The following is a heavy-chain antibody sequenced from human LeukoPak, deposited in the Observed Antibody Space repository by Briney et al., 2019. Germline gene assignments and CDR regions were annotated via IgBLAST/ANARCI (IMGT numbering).Heavy chain of an antibody. CDR3: AILHDYGGKNFDY. V-gene: IGHV4-31*03. CDR1: GGSISSGGYY. D-gene: IGHD4-23*01. CDR2: IYYSGST. J-gene: IGHJ4*02. Sequence: SETLSLTCTVSGGSISSGGYYWSWIRQHPGKGLEWFGYIYYSGSTYYNPSLKSRVTISVDTSKNQFSLKLSSVTAADTAVYYCAILHDYGGKNFDYWGQGPLVSVSS.